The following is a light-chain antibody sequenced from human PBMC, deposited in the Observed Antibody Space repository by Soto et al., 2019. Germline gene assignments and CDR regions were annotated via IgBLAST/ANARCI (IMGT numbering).Light chain of an antibody. V-gene: IGKV3-15*01. CDR3: QQYNDWTPSA. CDR1: QTVSSN. Sequence: EIVMTQSPATLSVSPGERATLSCRASQTVSSNLAWYQQKPGQAPRLPIYGASTRATGIPARFSGSGSGTEFTLTISSLKSEDFAVYFCQQYNDWTPSASGPGTKVEIK. CDR2: GAS. J-gene: IGKJ3*01.